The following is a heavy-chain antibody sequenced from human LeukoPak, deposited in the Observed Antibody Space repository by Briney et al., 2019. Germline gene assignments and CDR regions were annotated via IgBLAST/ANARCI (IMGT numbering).Heavy chain of an antibody. Sequence: SETLSLTCTASGGSILSSSYYWGWIRQPPGKGLEWIGNIYYSGSTHYNPSLKSRVTMSVDTSKNQFSLKLSSVTATDTAVYYCARLGGLCGGDCEFHYGLDVWGQGTLVTVSS. CDR1: GGSILSSSYY. CDR2: IYYSGST. CDR3: ARLGGLCGGDCEFHYGLDV. V-gene: IGHV4-39*01. J-gene: IGHJ6*02. D-gene: IGHD2-21*02.